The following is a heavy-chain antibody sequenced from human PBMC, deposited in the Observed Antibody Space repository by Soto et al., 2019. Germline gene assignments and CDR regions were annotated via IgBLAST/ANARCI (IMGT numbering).Heavy chain of an antibody. CDR2: IYYSGST. Sequence: QVQLQESGPGLVKPSETLSLTCTVSGGSISSYYWSWIRQPPGKGLEWIGYIYYSGSTNYNPSLKSRVTIAVDTSKNQFSLQLSSVSAADTAVYYCARDRYCSGGSCSSARAPGAFDIWGQGTMVTVSS. J-gene: IGHJ3*02. V-gene: IGHV4-59*01. CDR1: GGSISSYY. CDR3: ARDRYCSGGSCSSARAPGAFDI. D-gene: IGHD2-15*01.